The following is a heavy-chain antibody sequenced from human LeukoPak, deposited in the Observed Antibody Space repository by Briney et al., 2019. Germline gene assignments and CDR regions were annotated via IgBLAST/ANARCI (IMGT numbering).Heavy chain of an antibody. Sequence: SETLSLTCTVSGGSISSSSYYWGWIRQPPGKGLEWIGSIYYSGSTYYNPSLKSRVTISVDTSKNQFSLKLSSVTAADTAVYYCARRQSSGWYGEYYFDYWGQGTLVTVSS. V-gene: IGHV4-39*01. CDR1: GGSISSSSYY. J-gene: IGHJ4*02. CDR3: ARRQSSGWYGEYYFDY. CDR2: IYYSGST. D-gene: IGHD6-19*01.